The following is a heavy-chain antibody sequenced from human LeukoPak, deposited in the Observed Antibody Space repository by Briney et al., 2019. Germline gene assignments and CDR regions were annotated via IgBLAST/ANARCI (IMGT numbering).Heavy chain of an antibody. CDR2: MNPNSGNT. CDR1: GYTFTSYD. J-gene: IGHJ1*01. D-gene: IGHD6-13*01. V-gene: IGHV1-8*01. CDR3: AKDIQQQPVGLYFQH. Sequence: ASVKVSCKASGYTFTSYDINWVRQATGQGLEWMGWMNPNSGNTGYAQKFQGRVTMTRNTSISTAYMELSSLRAEDTALYYCAKDIQQQPVGLYFQHWGQGTLVTVSS.